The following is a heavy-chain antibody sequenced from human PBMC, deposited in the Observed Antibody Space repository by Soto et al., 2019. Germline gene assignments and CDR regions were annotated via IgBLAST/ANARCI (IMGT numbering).Heavy chain of an antibody. CDR2: IYYSGRS. CDR1: VYSISIGYY. D-gene: IGHD4-17*01. J-gene: IGHJ4*02. Sequence: PAEALSLTCAVSVYSISIGYYWGWIRQPPGKGLEWIGGIYYSGRSYYNPSLKSRVTMSVDTSKNQFSLTLNSVTAADAAVYYCARQRTTVVTQAYFDHWGQGTMVTVSS. V-gene: IGHV4-38-2*01. CDR3: ARQRTTVVTQAYFDH.